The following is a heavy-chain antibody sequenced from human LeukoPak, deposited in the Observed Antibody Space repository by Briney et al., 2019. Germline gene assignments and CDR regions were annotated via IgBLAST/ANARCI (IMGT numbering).Heavy chain of an antibody. CDR3: ARSLRLRSLELGY. V-gene: IGHV4-34*01. Sequence: SETLSLTCAVYGASFSGYYWNWIRQPPGKGLEWIGEINHSGSTNYNPSLKSRVTISVDTSKNQFSLKLSSVTAADTAVYYCARSLRLRSLELGYWGQGTLVTVSS. CDR1: GASFSGYY. J-gene: IGHJ4*02. CDR2: INHSGST. D-gene: IGHD3-3*01.